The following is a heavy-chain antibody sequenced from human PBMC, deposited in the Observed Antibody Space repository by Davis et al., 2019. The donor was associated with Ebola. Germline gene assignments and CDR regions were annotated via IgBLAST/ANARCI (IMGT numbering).Heavy chain of an antibody. Sequence: GGSLRLSCAASGFTFSSYGMHWVRQAPGKGLEWVSAISGTVSASTYYADSVKGRFTISRDNSKNTLYLQMNSLRVEDTAVYYCAKNSPAPDYWGQGTLVTVSS. CDR1: GFTFSSYG. V-gene: IGHV3-23*01. CDR2: ISGTVSAST. J-gene: IGHJ4*02. CDR3: AKNSPAPDY.